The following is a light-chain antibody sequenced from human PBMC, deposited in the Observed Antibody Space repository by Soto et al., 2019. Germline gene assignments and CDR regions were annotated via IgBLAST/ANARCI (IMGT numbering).Light chain of an antibody. CDR2: GVS. Sequence: EIVTTKSTATLSVSPGERATLSCRASQSVSSNLAWYQQKPGQAPRLLIYGVSSRASGIPDRFFGSGSGTDFTLTINRLEPEDFAVYYCQQYANSPITFGQGTRLEI. CDR1: QSVSSN. CDR3: QQYANSPIT. V-gene: IGKV3-20*01. J-gene: IGKJ5*01.